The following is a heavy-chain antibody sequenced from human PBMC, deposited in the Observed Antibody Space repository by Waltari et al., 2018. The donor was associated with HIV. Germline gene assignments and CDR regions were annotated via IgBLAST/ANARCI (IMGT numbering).Heavy chain of an antibody. CDR3: ARRYDSGSYYWVY. Sequence: QVQLVQSGAEVKKPGASVKVSCKASGYTFSNYDINWVRQATGQGLEWMGWRNPNSGNTGDARKFKGRRTMTRNTSRSTAYMELNSLTSDDTAVYYCARRYDSGSYYWVYWGQGTPVTVSS. CDR2: RNPNSGNT. CDR1: GYTFSNYD. J-gene: IGHJ4*02. V-gene: IGHV1-8*01. D-gene: IGHD3-10*01.